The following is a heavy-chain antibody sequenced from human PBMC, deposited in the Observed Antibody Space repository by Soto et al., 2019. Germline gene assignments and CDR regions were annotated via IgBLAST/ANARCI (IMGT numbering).Heavy chain of an antibody. V-gene: IGHV4-59*08. CDR3: ARLEKSSSSYWFEP. CDR1: GGSISSYY. CDR2: IYYSGST. J-gene: IGHJ5*02. D-gene: IGHD6-6*01. Sequence: SETLSLTCTVSGGSISSYYWSWIRQPPGKGLEWIGYIYYSGSTNYNPSLKSRVTISVDTSKNQFSLKLSSVTAADTAVYYCARLEKSSSSYWFEPWGQGTLVTVSS.